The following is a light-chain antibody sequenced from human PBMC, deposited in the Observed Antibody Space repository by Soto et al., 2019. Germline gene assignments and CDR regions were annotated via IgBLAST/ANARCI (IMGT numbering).Light chain of an antibody. CDR1: QSVSSY. J-gene: IGKJ4*01. CDR2: DAS. V-gene: IGKV3-11*01. CDR3: QQRSNWLLT. Sequence: EIVLTQSPATLSLSPGERATLSCRASQSVSSYLAWYQQKPGLAPRLLIYDASNRATGIPARFSGSGSGTDFTLTISSLEPEDFAVYYCQQRSNWLLTFGGGTKAEIK.